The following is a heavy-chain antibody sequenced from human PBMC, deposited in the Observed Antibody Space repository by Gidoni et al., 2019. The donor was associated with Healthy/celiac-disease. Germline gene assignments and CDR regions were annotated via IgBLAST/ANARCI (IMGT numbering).Heavy chain of an antibody. J-gene: IGHJ5*02. CDR3: ARGRTPQYQLLRWFDP. V-gene: IGHV4-34*01. Sequence: QVQLQQWGAGLLKPSDTLSLTCAVYGGSFSGYYWSWVRQPPGKGLEWIGEINHSGSTNYNPSLKSRVTISVDTSKNQFSLKLSSVTAADTAVYYCARGRTPQYQLLRWFDPWGQGTLVTVSS. CDR2: INHSGST. CDR1: GGSFSGYY. D-gene: IGHD2-2*01.